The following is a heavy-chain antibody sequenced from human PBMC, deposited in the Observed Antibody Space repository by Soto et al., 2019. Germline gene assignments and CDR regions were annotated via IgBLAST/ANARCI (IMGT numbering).Heavy chain of an antibody. J-gene: IGHJ5*02. CDR3: VKVSTFYDILTGYYSTNFFDP. CDR1: GFTFSEYS. V-gene: IGHV3-64D*06. Sequence: GGSLRLSCSASGFTFSEYSMHWVRQPPGKGLQYVSTISSDGDITYYADSVKGRFTISRDNSKNTLYLQMNRLRPEDTAVYYCVKVSTFYDILTGYYSTNFFDPWGQGTLVTVSS. D-gene: IGHD3-9*01. CDR2: ISSDGDIT.